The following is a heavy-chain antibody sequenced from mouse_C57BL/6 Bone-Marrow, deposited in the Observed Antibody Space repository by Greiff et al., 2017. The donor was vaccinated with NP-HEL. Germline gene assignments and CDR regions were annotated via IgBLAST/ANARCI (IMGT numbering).Heavy chain of an antibody. J-gene: IGHJ1*03. CDR3: VRHGLRWYFDV. CDR2: IRSKSNNYAT. D-gene: IGHD3-1*01. CDR1: GFSFNTYA. Sequence: EVQLVESGGGLVQPKGSLKLSCAASGFSFNTYAMNWVRQAPGKGVEWVARIRSKSNNYATYYDDSVKDRFTISRDDSESMLYLQMNNLKTEDTAMYYCVRHGLRWYFDVWGTGTTVTVSS. V-gene: IGHV10-1*01.